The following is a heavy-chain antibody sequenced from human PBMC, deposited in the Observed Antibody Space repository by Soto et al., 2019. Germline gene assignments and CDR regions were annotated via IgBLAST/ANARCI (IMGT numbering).Heavy chain of an antibody. CDR3: ARDGPYSSSSSGFGY. CDR2: IDTNSGGT. D-gene: IGHD6-6*01. Sequence: ASVKVSCQASGYTFTGYYMYWVRQAPGQGVEWMGWIDTNSGGTNYTQKLQGRVTKTRDTSNSTAYMELSGLRSDDTACYYCARDGPYSSSSSGFGYWGQGTLVTVSS. CDR1: GYTFTGYY. V-gene: IGHV1-2*02. J-gene: IGHJ4*02.